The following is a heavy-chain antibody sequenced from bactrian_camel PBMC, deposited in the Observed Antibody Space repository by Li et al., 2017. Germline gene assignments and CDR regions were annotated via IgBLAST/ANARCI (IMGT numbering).Heavy chain of an antibody. CDR3: AADGAREWCYNWEANRLRY. D-gene: IGHD1*01. CDR1: GYSFSRGC. V-gene: IGHV3S1*01. CDR2: ISTGSGST. Sequence: HVQLVESGGGSMQTGGSLRLSCAASGYSFSRGCMGWFRQSPGKEREGVAIISTGSGSTYVADSVRGRFTISQDKNTVYLQMNALESEDTAMYYCAADGAREWCYNWEANRLRYRGQGTQVTVS. J-gene: IGHJ4*01.